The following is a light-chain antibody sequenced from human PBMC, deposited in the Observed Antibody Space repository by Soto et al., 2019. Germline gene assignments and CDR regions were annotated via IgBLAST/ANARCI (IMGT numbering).Light chain of an antibody. CDR2: GNN. CDR3: QYSMRDSHV. Sequence: QSVLTQPPSVSGAPGQRVTISCAASSSDIGAGSDVHWYQQLPVPAPKLLIFGNNNRPSGVPDRFSGSKSGSSASLTIIGLQAEDEADYYCQYSMRDSHVFGTGTKLTVL. J-gene: IGLJ1*01. V-gene: IGLV1-40*01. CDR1: SSDIGAGSD.